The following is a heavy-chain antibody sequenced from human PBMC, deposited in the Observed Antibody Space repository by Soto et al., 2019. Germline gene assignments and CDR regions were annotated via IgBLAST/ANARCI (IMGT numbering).Heavy chain of an antibody. V-gene: IGHV1-18*01. CDR3: AGDDYYDSXGYYQIHYYYYYYGMDV. J-gene: IGHJ6*02. CDR1: GYTFTSYG. Sequence: ASVKVSCKASGYTFTSYGISWVRQAPGQGLEWMGWISAYNGNTNYAQKLQGRVTMTTDTSTSTAYMELRSLRSDDTAVYYCAGDDYYDSXGYYQIHYYYYYYGMDVWGQGTTVTVSS. CDR2: ISAYNGNT. D-gene: IGHD3-22*01.